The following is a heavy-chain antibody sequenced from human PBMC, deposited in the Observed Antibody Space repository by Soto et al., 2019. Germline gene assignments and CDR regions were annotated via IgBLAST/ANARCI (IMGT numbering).Heavy chain of an antibody. CDR1: GGSISSSNW. D-gene: IGHD3-10*01. V-gene: IGHV4-4*02. CDR3: ARGAYGSGSYYNGGPAFYFDY. Sequence: SETLSLTCAVSGGSISSSNWWSWVRQPPGKGLEWIGEIYHSGSTNYNPSLKSRVTISVDKSKNQFSLKLNSVTAADTAVFYCARGAYGSGSYYNGGPAFYFDYWGQGTLVT. J-gene: IGHJ4*02. CDR2: IYHSGST.